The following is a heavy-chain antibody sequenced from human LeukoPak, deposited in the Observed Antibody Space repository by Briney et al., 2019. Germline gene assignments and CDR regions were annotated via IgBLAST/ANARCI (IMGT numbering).Heavy chain of an antibody. CDR3: GSTNYNPSFKSRVTISVDTSKNQFSLKLSSVTAADTAVYYCARVDPDSSSTLEVFGY. CDR1: GFTVNRNH. D-gene: IGHD3-10*01. Sequence: HPGGSLRLSCAASGFTVNRNHMSWVRQAPGKGLEWVSVLDSGSKTSYAESVKGRFTISRDKSKNTPYLQMNSLRTDDTAIYDSGSTNYNPSFKSRVTISVDTSKNQFSLKLSSVTAADTAVYYCARVDPDSSSTLEVFGYWGQGTLVTVSS. V-gene: IGHV3-66*01. J-gene: IGHJ4*02. CDR2: LDSGSKT.